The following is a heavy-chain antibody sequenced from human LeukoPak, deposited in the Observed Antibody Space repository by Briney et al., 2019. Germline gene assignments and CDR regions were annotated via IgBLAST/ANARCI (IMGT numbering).Heavy chain of an antibody. V-gene: IGHV4-39*01. CDR1: GSSVSSSNYY. D-gene: IGHD2-15*01. CDR2: IFYSGGT. CDR3: ARHTRLLRNYFDY. Sequence: SETLSLTCTVSGSSVSSSNYYWGWIRQPPGKGLEFIGSIFYSGGTYYNPSLRSRVTMAVDTSKNQFSLKLSSVTAADTAVYYCARHTRLLRNYFDYWGQGILVTVSS. J-gene: IGHJ4*02.